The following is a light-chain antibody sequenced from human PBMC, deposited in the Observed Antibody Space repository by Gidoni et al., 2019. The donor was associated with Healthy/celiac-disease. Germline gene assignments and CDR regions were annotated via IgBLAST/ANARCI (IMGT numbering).Light chain of an antibody. CDR2: LNSDGSH. J-gene: IGLJ2*01. Sequence: QLVLTQSPSASASLGASVKLTCTLSSGHSSYAIAWHQQQPEKGPRYLLKLNSDGSHSKGDGIPDRFSGSSSGAERYLTIPSLQSEDEADYYCQTWGTVVFGGGTKLTVL. CDR3: QTWGTVV. V-gene: IGLV4-69*01. CDR1: SGHSSYA.